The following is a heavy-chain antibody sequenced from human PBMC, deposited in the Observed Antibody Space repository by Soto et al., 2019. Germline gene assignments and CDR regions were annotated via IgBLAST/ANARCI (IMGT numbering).Heavy chain of an antibody. Sequence: PSVTLSLTCTVAGGSSSSSSYYWGWIRQPPGKGLEWIGSIYYSGSTYYNPSLKSRVTISVDTSKNQFSLKLSSVTAADTAVYYCARSWRVRWILALPFDYWGQGTLVTVSS. J-gene: IGHJ4*02. CDR2: IYYSGST. V-gene: IGHV4-39*01. CDR1: GGSSSSSSYY. CDR3: ARSWRVRWILALPFDY. D-gene: IGHD6-19*01.